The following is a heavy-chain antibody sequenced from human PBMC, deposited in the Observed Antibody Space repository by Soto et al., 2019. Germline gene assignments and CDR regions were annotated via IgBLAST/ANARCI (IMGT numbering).Heavy chain of an antibody. CDR1: GFTFSGSA. Sequence: GGSLRLSCAASGFTFSGSAMHWVRQASGKGLEWVGRIRSKANSYATAYAASVKGRFTISRDDSKNTAYLQMNSLKTEDTAVYYCTSPLGYCTNGVCYTGYYYYYYMDVWGKGTTVTVSS. CDR2: IRSKANSYAT. J-gene: IGHJ6*03. CDR3: TSPLGYCTNGVCYTGYYYYYYMDV. D-gene: IGHD2-8*01. V-gene: IGHV3-73*01.